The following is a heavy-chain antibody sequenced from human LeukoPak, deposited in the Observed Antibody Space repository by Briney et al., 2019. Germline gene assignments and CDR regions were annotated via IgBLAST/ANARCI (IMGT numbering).Heavy chain of an antibody. J-gene: IGHJ6*02. Sequence: ASVTVSCTASGYTFTGYYMHWVRQAPGQGLEWMGGIIPIFGTANYAQKFQGRVTITADKSTSTAYMELSSLRSEDTAVYYCAMETMVSCFYYYHGRDVWGQGTTVTVSS. CDR2: IIPIFGTA. V-gene: IGHV1-69*06. CDR3: AMETMVSCFYYYHGRDV. CDR1: GYTFTGYY. D-gene: IGHD3-10*01.